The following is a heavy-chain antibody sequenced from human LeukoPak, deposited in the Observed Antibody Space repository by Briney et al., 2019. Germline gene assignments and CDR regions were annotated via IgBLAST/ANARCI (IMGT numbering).Heavy chain of an antibody. V-gene: IGHV3-30-3*01. CDR2: ISDDGGII. D-gene: IGHD4-17*01. CDR1: GFTFSNCA. Sequence: PGTSLRLSCAASGFTFSNCAMHWVRQAPGKGLEWVAVISDDGGIIYYANSVKGRFTISRDSSKNSLYLQMNSLRADDTALYYCARGAPDYGDYPRLFVYWGQGTLATVSS. CDR3: ARGAPDYGDYPRLFVY. J-gene: IGHJ4*02.